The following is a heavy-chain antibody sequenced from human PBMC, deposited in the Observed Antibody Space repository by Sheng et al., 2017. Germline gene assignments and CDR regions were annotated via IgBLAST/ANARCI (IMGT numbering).Heavy chain of an antibody. CDR2: IIPILGIA. CDR3: ARAYKEWELLYYYYYMDV. CDR1: GGTFSSYA. V-gene: IGHV1-69*10. Sequence: QVQLVQSGAEVKKPGSSVKVSCKASGGTFSSYAISWVRQAPGQGLEWMGGIIPILGIANYAQKFQGRVTITADKSTSTAYMELSSLRSEDTAVYYCARAYKEWELLYYYYYMDVWGQGTTVTVS. D-gene: IGHD1-26*01. J-gene: IGHJ6*03.